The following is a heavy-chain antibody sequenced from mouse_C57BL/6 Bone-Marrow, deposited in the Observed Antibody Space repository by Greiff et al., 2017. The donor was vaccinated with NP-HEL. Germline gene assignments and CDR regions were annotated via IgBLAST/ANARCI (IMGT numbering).Heavy chain of an antibody. V-gene: IGHV1-69*01. D-gene: IGHD2-5*01. CDR2: IDPSDSYT. J-gene: IGHJ4*01. CDR3: ARDGYSNSYYAMDY. Sequence: QVQLQQPGAELVMPGASVKLSCKASGYTFTSYWMHWVKQRPGQGLEWIGEIDPSDSYTNYNQKFKGKSTLTVDKSSSTAYMQLSSLTSEDSAVYYCARDGYSNSYYAMDYWGQGTSVTVSS. CDR1: GYTFTSYW.